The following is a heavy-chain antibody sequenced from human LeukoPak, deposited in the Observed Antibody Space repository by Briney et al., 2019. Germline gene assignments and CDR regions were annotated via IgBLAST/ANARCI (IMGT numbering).Heavy chain of an antibody. J-gene: IGHJ4*02. V-gene: IGHV1-8*01. D-gene: IGHD2-15*01. CDR1: GYTFTSYD. CDR3: ARGMVVAATTDNDY. Sequence: ASVKVSCKASGYTFTSYDFNWLRQATGQGPEWMGWMNPNSGATGYAQKFQGRVTMTRSASINTAYMELSSLRSEDTAVYYCARGMVVAATTDNDYWGQGTLVTVSS. CDR2: MNPNSGAT.